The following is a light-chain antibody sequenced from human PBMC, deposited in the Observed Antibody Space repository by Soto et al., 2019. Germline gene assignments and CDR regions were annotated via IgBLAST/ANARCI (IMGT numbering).Light chain of an antibody. Sequence: EIVMTQSPATLAVSPGDTATLSCRASQSIRSNLAWYRHKPGQAPSLLIYAASTRATGFPARFSGSGSGTDFTLTISRLEPEDFAVYYCQQYGSSGTFGQGTKVDIK. V-gene: IGKV3D-15*01. J-gene: IGKJ1*01. CDR2: AAS. CDR1: QSIRSN. CDR3: QQYGSSGT.